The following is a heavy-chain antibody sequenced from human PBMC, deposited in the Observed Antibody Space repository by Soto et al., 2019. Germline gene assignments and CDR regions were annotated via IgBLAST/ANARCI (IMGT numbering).Heavy chain of an antibody. CDR1: GFTFSSFW. CDR2: IKQDGSEK. J-gene: IGHJ2*01. D-gene: IGHD2-2*02. Sequence: PGGALRLSCAASGFTFSSFWMSWVRQAPGKGLEWVANIKQDGSEKYYVDSVKGRFTISRDNAKNSLYLQMNSLRAEDTAVYYCARSATPYCYFDLWGSYTLATVSS. CDR3: ARSATPYCYFDL. V-gene: IGHV3-7*01.